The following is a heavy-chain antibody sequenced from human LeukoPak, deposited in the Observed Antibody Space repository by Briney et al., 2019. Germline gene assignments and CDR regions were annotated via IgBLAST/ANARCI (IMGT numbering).Heavy chain of an antibody. Sequence: SETLSLTCTVSGGSISSYYWSWIRQPAGKGLEWIGRIYSSGGTDYNPSLKSRVIMSVDTSKNQFSLKLSSVTAADTAVYYCARVGGFAVTSKVFDYWGQGTLVTVSS. V-gene: IGHV4-4*07. D-gene: IGHD3-10*01. CDR2: IYSSGGT. CDR3: ARVGGFAVTSKVFDY. CDR1: GGSISSYY. J-gene: IGHJ4*02.